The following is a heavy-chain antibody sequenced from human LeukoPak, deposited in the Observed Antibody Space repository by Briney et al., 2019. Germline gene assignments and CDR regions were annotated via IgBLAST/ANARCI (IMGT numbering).Heavy chain of an antibody. Sequence: GGSLRLSCTDSGITFDDHGMSWVRQAPGKGLEWASGINWDGGATAYADSVKGRFTISRDNAKNSLFLQMNSLRAEDTALYFCARDLRSSWYSLGYWGQGTLVTVSS. D-gene: IGHD2-15*01. CDR2: INWDGGAT. CDR1: GITFDDHG. V-gene: IGHV3-20*04. CDR3: ARDLRSSWYSLGY. J-gene: IGHJ4*02.